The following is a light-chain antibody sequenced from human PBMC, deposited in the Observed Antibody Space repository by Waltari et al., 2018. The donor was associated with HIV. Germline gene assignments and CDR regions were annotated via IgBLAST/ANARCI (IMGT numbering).Light chain of an antibody. CDR3: QQYTRSPVT. CDR1: DTINYDY. Sequence: RATLSCRASDTINYDYLAWYQQKPGQAPTLLIYSAFRRATDMPDRFSGSGSGTDFTLTISGVEPEDFAVYHCQQYTRSPVTFGGGTKVEIK. CDR2: SAF. J-gene: IGKJ4*01. V-gene: IGKV3-20*01.